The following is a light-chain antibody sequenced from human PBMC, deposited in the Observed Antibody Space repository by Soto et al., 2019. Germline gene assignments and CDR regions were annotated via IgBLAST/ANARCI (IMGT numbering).Light chain of an antibody. Sequence: DIVMTQSPDSLAVSLGERATINCKSSQSVLFSSNNKNYLAWYQQKPGQPPKLLIYWASTRESGVPNRFSGSGSGTDFTLTISSLQAEDVAVYYCQQSYSTPITCGQGTRREIK. CDR2: WAS. V-gene: IGKV4-1*01. CDR1: QSVLFSSNNKNY. J-gene: IGKJ5*01. CDR3: QQSYSTPIT.